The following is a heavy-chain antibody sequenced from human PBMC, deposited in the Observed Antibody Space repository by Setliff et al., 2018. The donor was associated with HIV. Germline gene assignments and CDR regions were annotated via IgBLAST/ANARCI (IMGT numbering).Heavy chain of an antibody. CDR3: ARVSGATRDY. V-gene: IGHV3-66*02. CDR2: IYSDGST. CDR1: GFTVSTYY. D-gene: IGHD1-26*01. Sequence: GGSLRLSCAASGFTVSTYYMSWVRQAPGKGLEWVSTIYSDGSTYHADSVNGRFTLSRDISENALYLQIDSLRPEDTAVYYCARVSGATRDYWGQGTLVTVSS. J-gene: IGHJ4*01.